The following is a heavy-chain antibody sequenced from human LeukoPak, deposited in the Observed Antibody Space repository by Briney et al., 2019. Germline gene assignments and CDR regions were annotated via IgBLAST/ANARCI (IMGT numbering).Heavy chain of an antibody. CDR2: INRDGSKT. CDR1: GFTLSSYW. Sequence: GGSLRLSCAASGFTLSSYWMHWVRLAPGQGLVWVSSINRDGSKTYYADSVKGRLTISRDNAKNTLYLRMNSLRAEDTAVYYCARDEGIAVDTRGFDYWGQGTLVTVSS. CDR3: ARDEGIAVDTRGFDY. J-gene: IGHJ4*02. V-gene: IGHV3-74*01. D-gene: IGHD6-19*01.